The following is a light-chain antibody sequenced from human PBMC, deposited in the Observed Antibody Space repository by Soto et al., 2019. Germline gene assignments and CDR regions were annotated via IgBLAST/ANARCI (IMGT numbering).Light chain of an antibody. V-gene: IGKV1-5*03. CDR1: QSISSW. J-gene: IGKJ4*01. Sequence: DIQMTQSPSTLSASVGDRVTITCRASQSISSWLAWYQQKPGKAPKLLIYKASSLEGGVLSRFSGSGSGTEFTLTITSLQPDDFATYYCQQYYLYPLTFGGGTKVEIK. CDR3: QQYYLYPLT. CDR2: KAS.